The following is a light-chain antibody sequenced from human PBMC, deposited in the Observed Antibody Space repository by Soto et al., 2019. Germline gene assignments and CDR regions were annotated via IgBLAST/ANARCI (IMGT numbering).Light chain of an antibody. CDR2: GAS. CDR3: QQYKTWTFT. J-gene: IGKJ3*01. Sequence: EKVMRQSSATLSQSPGERATLSCRASQSISSSLAWYRQKPGQAPRLLIYGASTRATGIPARFSGSGSGTEFTLIITSLQAEDFAVYYCQQYKTWTFTFGPGNKVDNK. CDR1: QSISSS. V-gene: IGKV3-15*01.